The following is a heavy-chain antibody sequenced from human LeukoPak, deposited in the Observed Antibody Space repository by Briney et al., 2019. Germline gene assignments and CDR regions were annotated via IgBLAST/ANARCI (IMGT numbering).Heavy chain of an antibody. CDR2: ISSSSSYI. V-gene: IGHV3-21*01. Sequence: GGSLRLSCAASGFTFSSYSMNWVRQAPGKGLEWVSSISSSSSYIYYADSVKGRFTISRDNAKNSLYLQRNSLRAEDTAVYYCARGLSFNDAFDIWGQGTMVTVSS. J-gene: IGHJ3*02. CDR3: ARGLSFNDAFDI. CDR1: GFTFSSYS.